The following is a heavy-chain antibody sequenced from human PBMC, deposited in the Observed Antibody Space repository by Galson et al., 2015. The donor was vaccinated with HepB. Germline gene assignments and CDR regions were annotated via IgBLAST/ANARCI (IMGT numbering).Heavy chain of an antibody. CDR1: GHTFTGYY. V-gene: IGHV1-2*06. Sequence: SCKASGHTFTGYYMHWVRQAPGQGLEWMGRINPNSGDTNYAQKFQGRLTMTRDTPINTAYMGLSRLTSDDTAVYFCATAILNDAFDVWGQGTMVTVSS. CDR3: ATAILNDAFDV. J-gene: IGHJ3*01. CDR2: INPNSGDT.